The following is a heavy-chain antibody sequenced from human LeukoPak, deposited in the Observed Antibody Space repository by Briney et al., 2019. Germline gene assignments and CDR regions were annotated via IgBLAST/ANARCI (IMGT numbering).Heavy chain of an antibody. CDR3: AKDRGSSWHNFDY. D-gene: IGHD6-13*01. V-gene: IGHV3-30*02. J-gene: IGHJ4*02. Sequence: GGSLRLSCAAPGFTFSNYGMHWVRQAPGKGLQWVAFIRYDGSNKYYADSVKGRFTISRDNSKNTLYLQMNSLRAEDTAMYYCAKDRGSSWHNFDYWGQGTLVTVSS. CDR2: IRYDGSNK. CDR1: GFTFSNYG.